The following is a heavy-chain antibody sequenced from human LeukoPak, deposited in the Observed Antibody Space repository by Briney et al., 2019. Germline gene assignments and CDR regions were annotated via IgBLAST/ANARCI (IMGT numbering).Heavy chain of an antibody. CDR1: GGTFISYA. J-gene: IGHJ4*02. CDR2: IIPILGIA. D-gene: IGHD6-19*01. CDR3: ARAPTSGYSSGWLSY. V-gene: IGHV1-69*04. Sequence: SVKVSCKASGGTFISYAISWVRQAPGQGLEWMGRIIPILGIANYAQKFQGRVTITADKSTSTAYMELSSLRSEDTAVYYCARAPTSGYSSGWLSYWGQGTLVTVSS.